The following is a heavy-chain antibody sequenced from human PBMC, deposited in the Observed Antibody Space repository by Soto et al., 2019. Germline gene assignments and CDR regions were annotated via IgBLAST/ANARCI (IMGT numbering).Heavy chain of an antibody. V-gene: IGHV3-33*01. CDR3: ARDRGGGYFYGMDV. CDR2: IWYDGSNK. D-gene: IGHD1-1*01. J-gene: IGHJ6*02. CDR1: GFIFSSYG. Sequence: QVQLVESGGGVVRPGRSLRVSCAASGFIFSSYGMHWVRQAPGKGLEWVAVIWYDGSNKYHADSVKGRFTISRDNSKNTVHLQMNSLRAEDTAVYYCARDRGGGYFYGMDVWGQGTMVTVSS.